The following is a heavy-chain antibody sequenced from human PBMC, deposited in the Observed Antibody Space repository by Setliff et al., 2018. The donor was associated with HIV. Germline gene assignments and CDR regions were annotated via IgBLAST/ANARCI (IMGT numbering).Heavy chain of an antibody. Sequence: SETLSLTCTVSGGSISGSSYYWGWIRQSPEKGLEWIGSIFHAGSTYYNPSLKSRVTLSVDTSENQYSLKLTSLIAADTAVYYCARQKRGVDAFDIWGQGTMVTVSS. CDR1: GGSISGSSYY. J-gene: IGHJ3*02. D-gene: IGHD3-10*01. CDR3: ARQKRGVDAFDI. V-gene: IGHV4-39*01. CDR2: IFHAGST.